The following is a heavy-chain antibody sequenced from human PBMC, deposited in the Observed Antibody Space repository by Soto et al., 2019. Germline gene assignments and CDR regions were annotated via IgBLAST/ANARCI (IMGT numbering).Heavy chain of an antibody. Sequence: SETLSLTCTVSGGSISSSSYYWGWIRQPPGKGLEWIGTIYYSGSTYYNPSLKSRVTISVDTSKNQFSLKLSSVTAADTAAYYCARHVADWGWYIDYWGQGTLVTVSS. D-gene: IGHD7-27*01. V-gene: IGHV4-39*01. J-gene: IGHJ4*02. CDR1: GGSISSSSYY. CDR2: IYYSGST. CDR3: ARHVADWGWYIDY.